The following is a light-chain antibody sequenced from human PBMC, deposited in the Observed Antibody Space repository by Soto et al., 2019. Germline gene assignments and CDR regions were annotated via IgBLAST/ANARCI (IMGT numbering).Light chain of an antibody. CDR2: EVS. CDR1: SSDVGGYNF. CDR3: SSYAGSDNYV. V-gene: IGLV2-8*01. J-gene: IGLJ1*01. Sequence: QSGLTQPPSASGSPGQSVTISCTGTSSDVGGYNFVSWYQQYPGKAPKLMIYEVSKRPSGVPDRFSGSKSGNTASLTVSGLQAEDEADYYCSSYAGSDNYVFGTGTKLTVL.